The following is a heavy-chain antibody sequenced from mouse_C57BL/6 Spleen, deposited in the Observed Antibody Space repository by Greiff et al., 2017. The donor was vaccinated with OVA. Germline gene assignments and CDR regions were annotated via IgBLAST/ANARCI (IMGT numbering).Heavy chain of an antibody. J-gene: IGHJ4*01. CDR1: GYTFTDYY. CDR3: ARDPTAFYAMDY. Sequence: VQLQQSGAELVRPGASVKLSCKASGYTFTDYYINWVKQRPGQGLEWIARIYPGSGNTYYNEKFKGKATLTAEKSSSTAFMQLSSLTSEDSAVYFCARDPTAFYAMDYWGQGTSVTVSS. D-gene: IGHD1-2*01. V-gene: IGHV1-76*01. CDR2: IYPGSGNT.